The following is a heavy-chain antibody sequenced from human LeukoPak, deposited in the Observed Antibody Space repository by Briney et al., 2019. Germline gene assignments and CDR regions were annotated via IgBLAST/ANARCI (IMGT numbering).Heavy chain of an antibody. CDR1: GFTFSSYG. V-gene: IGHV3-30*02. CDR2: IRYDGSNK. CDR3: ASEKWLNTRELLTFDY. Sequence: PGGSLRLSCAASGFTFSSYGMHWVRQAPGKGLEWVAFIRYDGSNKYYADSVKGRFTISRDNSKNTLYLQMNSLRAEDTAVYYCASEKWLNTRELLTFDYWGQGTLVTVSS. J-gene: IGHJ4*02. D-gene: IGHD1-26*01.